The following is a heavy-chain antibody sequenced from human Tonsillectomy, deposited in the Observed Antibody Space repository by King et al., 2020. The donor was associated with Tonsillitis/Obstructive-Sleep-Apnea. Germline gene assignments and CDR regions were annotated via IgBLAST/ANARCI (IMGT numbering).Heavy chain of an antibody. CDR1: GFPFSKYW. CDR2: IKQDGSET. Sequence: VQLVQSGGGLVQPGGSLRLSCAASGFPFSKYWMSWVRQAPGKGLEWVANIKQDGSETYFMDSVKGRFTVSRDNAKNSLFLQLNSLRVEDTAVYFCAREWVAVLGASHFYSYYYMDVWGKGTTVTVSS. CDR3: AREWVAVLGASHFYSYYYMDV. V-gene: IGHV3-7*04. J-gene: IGHJ6*03. D-gene: IGHD6-19*01.